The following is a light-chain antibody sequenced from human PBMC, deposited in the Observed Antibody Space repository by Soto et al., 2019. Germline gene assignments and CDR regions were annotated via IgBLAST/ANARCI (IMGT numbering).Light chain of an antibody. J-gene: IGKJ5*01. CDR1: QTVNNNY. CDR3: QQYNNWPLT. CDR2: GAS. Sequence: DIVLTQSPGTLSLSPGERAILSCRASQTVNNNYLAWYQQKPGQAPRLLIYGASNRATGIPDRFSGSGSGTEFTLTISSLQSEDFAVYYCQQYNNWPLTFGQGTRLEIK. V-gene: IGKV3D-15*01.